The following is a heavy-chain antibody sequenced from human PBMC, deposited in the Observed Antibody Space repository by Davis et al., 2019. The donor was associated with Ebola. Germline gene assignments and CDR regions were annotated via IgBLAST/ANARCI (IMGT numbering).Heavy chain of an antibody. V-gene: IGHV4-59*01. D-gene: IGHD1-26*01. CDR3: ARGWAEAWYYFDY. J-gene: IGHJ4*02. CDR1: AGSISSYY. Sequence: SETLSLTCTVSAGSISSYYWSWIRQPPGKRLEWIGYISYTGTTNYNPSLKSRVTISVDTSKNQFSLDLSSVTAADTAVYYCARGWAEAWYYFDYWGQGTLVTVSS. CDR2: ISYTGTT.